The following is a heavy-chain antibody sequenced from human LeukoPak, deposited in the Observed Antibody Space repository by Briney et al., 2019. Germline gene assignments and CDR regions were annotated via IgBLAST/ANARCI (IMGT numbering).Heavy chain of an antibody. D-gene: IGHD3-16*01. V-gene: IGHV4-59*08. Sequence: SETLSLTCTVSGGSISSYYWSWIRQPPGKGLEWIGKIGHGGDTNYNPSLNGRVTISVDTFRNQVSLKLTSVTAADTAVYYCARGPSPSYGAWFGPWGQGTLVTVSS. J-gene: IGHJ5*02. CDR1: GGSISSYY. CDR2: IGHGGDT. CDR3: ARGPSPSYGAWFGP.